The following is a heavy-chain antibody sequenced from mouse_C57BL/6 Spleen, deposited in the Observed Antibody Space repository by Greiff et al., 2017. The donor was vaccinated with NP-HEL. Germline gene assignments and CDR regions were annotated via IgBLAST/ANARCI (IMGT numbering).Heavy chain of an antibody. CDR2: INYDGSST. V-gene: IGHV5-16*01. CDR3: ARAGLESYYFDY. D-gene: IGHD6-2*01. J-gene: IGHJ2*01. CDR1: GFTFSDYY. Sequence: EVNVVESEGGLVQPGSSMKLSCTASGFTFSDYYMAWVRQVPEKGLEWVANINYDGSSTYYLDSLKSRFIISRDNAKNILYLQMSSLKSEDTATYYCARAGLESYYFDYWGQGTTLTVSS.